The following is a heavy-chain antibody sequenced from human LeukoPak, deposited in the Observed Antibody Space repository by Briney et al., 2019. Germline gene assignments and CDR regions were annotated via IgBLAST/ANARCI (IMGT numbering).Heavy chain of an antibody. V-gene: IGHV3-7*01. CDR2: IKQDGSEK. Sequence: GGSLRLSCSASGLTFSSYSMNWVRQAPGKGLEWVAKIKQDGSEKYYMDSVKGRFTISRDSPRNSLYLQMNSLTAEDTAVYYCARDVGAFDYWGQGTLVTVSS. J-gene: IGHJ4*02. CDR1: GLTFSSYS. CDR3: ARDVGAFDY. D-gene: IGHD1-26*01.